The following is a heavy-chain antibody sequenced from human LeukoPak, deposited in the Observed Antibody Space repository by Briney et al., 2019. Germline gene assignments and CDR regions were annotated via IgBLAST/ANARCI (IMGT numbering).Heavy chain of an antibody. CDR2: INWNGDNT. CDR3: ARGSTHYDVLTGYHYYFDY. J-gene: IGHJ4*02. CDR1: GFTFDDYG. D-gene: IGHD3-9*01. Sequence: GGSLRLSRAASGFTFDDYGMSWVRQAPGKGLEWVSGINWNGDNTNYADSLKGRFTISRDNAKNSLYLQMNSLRAEDTALYYCARGSTHYDVLTGYHYYFDYWGQGTLVTVSS. V-gene: IGHV3-20*04.